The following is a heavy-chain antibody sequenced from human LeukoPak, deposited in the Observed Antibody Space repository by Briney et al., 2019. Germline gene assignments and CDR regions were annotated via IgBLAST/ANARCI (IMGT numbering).Heavy chain of an antibody. CDR3: AKDHIVVVVAATPMIDY. CDR1: GFTFSSYA. V-gene: IGHV3-23*01. Sequence: GGSLRLSCAASGFTFSSYAMSWVRQAPGKGLEWVSAISGSGGSTYYADSVKGRFTISRDNSKNTLYLQMNSLRAEDTAVYYCAKDHIVVVVAATPMIDYWGQGTLVTVSS. J-gene: IGHJ4*02. CDR2: ISGSGGST. D-gene: IGHD2-15*01.